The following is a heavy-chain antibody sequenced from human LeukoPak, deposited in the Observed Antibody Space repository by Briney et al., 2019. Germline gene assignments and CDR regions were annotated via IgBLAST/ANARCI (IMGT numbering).Heavy chain of an antibody. Sequence: PSETLSLTCTVSGGSISSYYWSWIRQPPGKGLEWIGYIYYSGSTNYNPSLKSRVTISVDTSKNQFSLKLSSVTAADTAVYYCARALWRGYSYGWVDYWAREPWSPSPQ. D-gene: IGHD5-18*01. V-gene: IGHV4-59*01. J-gene: IGHJ4*02. CDR3: ARALWRGYSYGWVDY. CDR1: GGSISSYY. CDR2: IYYSGST.